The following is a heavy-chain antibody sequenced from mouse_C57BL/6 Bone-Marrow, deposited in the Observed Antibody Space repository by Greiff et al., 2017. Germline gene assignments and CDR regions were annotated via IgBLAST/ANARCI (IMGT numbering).Heavy chain of an antibody. J-gene: IGHJ4*01. CDR3: ARRSGIYYYGSSYAMDY. V-gene: IGHV8-8*01. D-gene: IGHD1-1*01. Sequence: QVTLKECGPGILQPSQTLSLTCSFSGFSLSTFGMGVGWIRQPSGKGLEWLAHIWWDDDKYYNPALKSRLTISKDTSKNQVCLKIANVDTADTATYYCARRSGIYYYGSSYAMDYWGQGTSVTVSS. CDR1: GFSLSTFGMG. CDR2: IWWDDDK.